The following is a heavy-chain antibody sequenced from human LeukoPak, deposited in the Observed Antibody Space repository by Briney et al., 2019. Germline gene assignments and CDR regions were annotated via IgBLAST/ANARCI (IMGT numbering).Heavy chain of an antibody. CDR2: ISLGNSNI. J-gene: IGHJ4*02. CDR3: SRVGNGRSWDY. D-gene: IGHD2-15*01. V-gene: IGHV3-48*02. CDR1: GFTFSSFT. Sequence: GGSLRLSCAASGFTFSSFTMNWARQGQGKGLEGFSYISLGNSNIFYADYVKGRFTISRDNAKNYLYLQMNSLRDDDTAVYYCSRVGNGRSWDYWGQGTLVSVSS.